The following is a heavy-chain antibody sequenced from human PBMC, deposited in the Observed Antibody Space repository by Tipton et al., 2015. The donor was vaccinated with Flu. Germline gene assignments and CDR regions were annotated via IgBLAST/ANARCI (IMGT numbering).Heavy chain of an antibody. CDR1: GDSIGRAYC. D-gene: IGHD1-26*01. CDR2: ISHSGST. CDR3: AREGVVGAISDPYYYYGMDV. J-gene: IGHJ6*02. Sequence: TLSLTCSVSGDSIGRAYCWGWIRQPPGKGLEWIGCISHSGSTYYNPSLKSRVTISVDTSKNQFSLKLSSVTAADTAVYYCAREGVVGAISDPYYYYGMDVWGQGTTVTVSS. V-gene: IGHV4-38-2*02.